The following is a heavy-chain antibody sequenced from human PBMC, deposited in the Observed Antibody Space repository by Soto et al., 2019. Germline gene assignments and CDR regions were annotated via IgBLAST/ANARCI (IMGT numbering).Heavy chain of an antibody. D-gene: IGHD3-3*01. J-gene: IGHJ3*02. CDR1: GGSFSGYY. Sequence: SETLYLTCAVYGGSFSGYYWSWIRQTQGKGLEWIGEINHSGSTNYNPSLKSRVTISVDTSKNQFSLKLSSVTAADTAVYYCARGPLDFWSGYYRIRGCAFDIWGQGTMVTVSS. CDR3: ARGPLDFWSGYYRIRGCAFDI. V-gene: IGHV4-34*01. CDR2: INHSGST.